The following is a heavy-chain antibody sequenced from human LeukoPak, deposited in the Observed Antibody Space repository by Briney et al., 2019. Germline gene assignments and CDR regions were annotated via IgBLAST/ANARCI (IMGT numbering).Heavy chain of an antibody. CDR2: ISYDGSSK. CDR1: GFTFSSYG. Sequence: GGSLRLSCAASGFTFSSYGMHWVRQAPGKGLEWVAVISYDGSSKYYADSVKGRFTISRDNSKNTLYLQMNSLRAEDTAVYYCARDRSGYGDYYYYGMDVWGQGTTVTVSS. J-gene: IGHJ6*02. D-gene: IGHD4-17*01. V-gene: IGHV3-30*03. CDR3: ARDRSGYGDYYYYGMDV.